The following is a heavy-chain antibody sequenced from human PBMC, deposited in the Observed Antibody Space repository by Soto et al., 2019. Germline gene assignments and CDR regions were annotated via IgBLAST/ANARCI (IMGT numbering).Heavy chain of an antibody. V-gene: IGHV4-31*03. D-gene: IGHD1-1*01. CDR2: IYYNEST. CDR1: GGSITSTGLY. Sequence: SETLSLTCNVSGGSITSTGLYWSWVRQHPEKGLEWIGYIYYNESTYYNPSLKSRVTISIDRSKNQFSLKLTSVTAADTAVFYCARHKYGTPISLYYYYGLDVWGQGTTVTVSS. J-gene: IGHJ6*02. CDR3: ARHKYGTPISLYYYYGLDV.